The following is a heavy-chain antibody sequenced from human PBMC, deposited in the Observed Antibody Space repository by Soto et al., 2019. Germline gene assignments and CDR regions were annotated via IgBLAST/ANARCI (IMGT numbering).Heavy chain of an antibody. V-gene: IGHV4-34*01. CDR3: ARGGTSAWNPLEY. D-gene: IGHD2-8*02. CDR2: IIHSGNT. J-gene: IGHJ4*02. Sequence: PSETLSLTCTVYGGSFSGYYWSWIRQPPGEGLEWIGEIIHSGNTYYNPSLMSRATISVDTSTDQVSLKLSSVTAADTAVYYCARGGTSAWNPLEYWGQGTLVTVSS. CDR1: GGSFSGYY.